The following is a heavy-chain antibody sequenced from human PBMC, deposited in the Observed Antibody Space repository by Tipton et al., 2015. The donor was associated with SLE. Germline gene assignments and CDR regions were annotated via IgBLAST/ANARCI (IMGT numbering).Heavy chain of an antibody. J-gene: IGHJ4*02. CDR1: GFTFDDYG. CDR2: INWNGGST. D-gene: IGHD2-2*01. V-gene: IGHV3-20*04. Sequence: SLRLSCAASGFTFDDYGMSWVRQAPGKGLEWVSGINWNGGSTGYADSVKGRFTISRDNAKNSLYLQMNSLRAEDMALYYCARGYCSSTSCYGYFDYWGQGTLVTVSS. CDR3: ARGYCSSTSCYGYFDY.